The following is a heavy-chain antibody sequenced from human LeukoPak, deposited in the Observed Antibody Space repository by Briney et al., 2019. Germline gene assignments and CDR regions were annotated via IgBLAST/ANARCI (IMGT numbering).Heavy chain of an antibody. CDR3: ASQMAATSH. CDR1: GFAFTNFA. CDR2: LSGSGNAT. Sequence: GGSLRLSCAAPGFAFTNFAMSWVRQAPGKGLEWVSALSGSGNATYYADFVRGRFTISRDNSKNILYLQMNSLLAEDTAVYFCASQMAATSHWGQGILVTVSS. D-gene: IGHD5-24*01. V-gene: IGHV3-23*01. J-gene: IGHJ4*02.